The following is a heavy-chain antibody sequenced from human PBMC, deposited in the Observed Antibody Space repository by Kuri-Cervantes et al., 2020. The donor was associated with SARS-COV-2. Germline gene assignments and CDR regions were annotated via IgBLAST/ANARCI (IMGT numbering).Heavy chain of an antibody. CDR3: KGEDVVVPAALASGVDV. Sequence: GGSLRLSCAASGFTFSSYAMSWVRQAPGKGLEWVSAISGSGGSTYYADSVKGRFTISRDNSKNTLYLQMNSLRAEDTAVYYCKGEDVVVPAALASGVDVWGQGTTVTVSS. V-gene: IGHV3-23*01. CDR2: ISGSGGST. D-gene: IGHD2-2*01. CDR1: GFTFSSYA. J-gene: IGHJ6*02.